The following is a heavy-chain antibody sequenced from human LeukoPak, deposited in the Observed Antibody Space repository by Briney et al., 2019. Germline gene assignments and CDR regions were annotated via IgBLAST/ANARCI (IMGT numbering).Heavy chain of an antibody. CDR1: GFTFGSYV. V-gene: IGHV3-23*01. Sequence: GGSLRLSCEASGFTFGSYVMSWVRQAPGKGLEWVSAISGSGVNTYYADSVKGRFTISRDNSKNTLYLQMNSPRAEDTAVYYCAKLYNDYGDENFDYWGQGTLVTVSS. D-gene: IGHD4-17*01. CDR3: AKLYNDYGDENFDY. CDR2: ISGSGVNT. J-gene: IGHJ4*02.